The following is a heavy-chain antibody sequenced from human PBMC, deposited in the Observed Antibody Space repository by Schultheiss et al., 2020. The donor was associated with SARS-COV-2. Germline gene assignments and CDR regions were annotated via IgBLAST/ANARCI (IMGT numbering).Heavy chain of an antibody. J-gene: IGHJ5*02. V-gene: IGHV4-39*07. Sequence: SETLSLTCTVSGGSIGTSNHHWGWIRQPPGKGLEWIGSISYSGSTDFHPSLKSRVTISVDTSKNQFSLRLSSVAAADTAVYYCAKVFPQGIVPFGTHSPFDPGGKGGRVTVSS. D-gene: IGHD6-13*01. CDR3: AKVFPQGIVPFGTHSPFDP. CDR1: GGSIGTSNHH. CDR2: ISYSGST.